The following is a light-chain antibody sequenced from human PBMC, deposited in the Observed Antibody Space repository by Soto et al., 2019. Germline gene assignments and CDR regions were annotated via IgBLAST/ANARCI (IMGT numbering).Light chain of an antibody. CDR1: QSVSSSY. J-gene: IGKJ4*01. CDR2: GAS. V-gene: IGKV3-20*01. CDR3: QQYGSSPLHT. Sequence: EIVLTQSPGTLSLSPGERATLSCRASQSVSSSYLAWYQQKPGQAPRLLIYGASSMATGIPDRFSGSGSGTEFTLTISRLEPEDFAVYYCQQYGSSPLHTFGGGTKVEIK.